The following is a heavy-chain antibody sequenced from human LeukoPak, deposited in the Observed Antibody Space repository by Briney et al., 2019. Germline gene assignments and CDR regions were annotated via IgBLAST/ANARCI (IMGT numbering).Heavy chain of an antibody. CDR3: AKGGITVAMGFDP. CDR1: GFTFSSYG. V-gene: IGHV3-30*02. J-gene: IGHJ5*02. Sequence: PGGSPRLSCAASGFTFSSYGMHWVRQAPGKGLEWVTFIRYDGSNKYYADSVKGRFTISRDNSKNTLYLQMNSLRAEDTAVYYCAKGGITVAMGFDPWGQGTLVTVSS. CDR2: IRYDGSNK. D-gene: IGHD6-13*01.